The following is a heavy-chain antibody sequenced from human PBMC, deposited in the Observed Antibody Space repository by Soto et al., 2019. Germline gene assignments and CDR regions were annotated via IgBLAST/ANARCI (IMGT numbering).Heavy chain of an antibody. CDR2: ISGSGGST. V-gene: IGHV3-23*01. J-gene: IGHJ4*02. D-gene: IGHD3-16*02. CDR3: EKSLGDMVTFGGVIIVTLGDY. Sequence: EVQLLESGGGLVQPGGSLRLSCAASGFTFSSYGLSWVRQAPGKGLEWVSGISGSGGSTYYADSVKGRFTISRDNSKNTLYLQMNSLRAEDTAVYYCEKSLGDMVTFGGVIIVTLGDYWGQGTLVTVTS. CDR1: GFTFSSYG.